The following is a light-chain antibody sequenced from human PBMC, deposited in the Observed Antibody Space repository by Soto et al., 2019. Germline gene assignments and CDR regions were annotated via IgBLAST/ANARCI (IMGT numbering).Light chain of an antibody. CDR2: DTS. CDR3: QQRSNWPST. J-gene: IGKJ4*01. CDR1: QSVAGY. V-gene: IGKV3-11*01. Sequence: ELVLTQSPATLSLSPGERATLSCRASQSVAGYLAWYQQKPGQGPRLLIYDTSNRATGAPPRFSGSGSGTDFTLTITSLEPEDFAVYYCQQRSNWPSTFGGGTKVEI.